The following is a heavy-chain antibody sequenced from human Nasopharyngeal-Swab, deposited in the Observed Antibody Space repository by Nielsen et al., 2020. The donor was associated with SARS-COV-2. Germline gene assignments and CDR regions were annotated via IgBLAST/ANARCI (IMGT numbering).Heavy chain of an antibody. V-gene: IGHV1-8*01. CDR2: MNLNSGNT. J-gene: IGHJ4*02. CDR1: GYNFTTYD. CDR3: ARGGVGAVGGALDY. D-gene: IGHD1-26*01. Sequence: ASLKVSCKASGYNFTTYDFNWVRQATGQGLEWMGWMNLNSGNTGYAQKFQGRVTMTRNTSIRTAYMELSSLRSEDTAVYYCARGGVGAVGGALDYWGQGTQVTVSS.